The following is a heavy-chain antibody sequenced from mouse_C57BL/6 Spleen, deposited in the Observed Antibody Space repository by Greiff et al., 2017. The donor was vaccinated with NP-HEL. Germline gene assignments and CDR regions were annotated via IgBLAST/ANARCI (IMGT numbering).Heavy chain of an antibody. D-gene: IGHD1-1*01. J-gene: IGHJ4*01. Sequence: QVQLQQSGAELVRPGTSVKVSCKASGYAFTNYLIEWVKQRPGQGLEWIGVINPGSGGTYYNEKFKGKATLTADKSSSTAYMQLSSLTSEDSAVYFCARDGDYYGSSYGYYYAMDYWGQGTSVTVSS. CDR3: ARDGDYYGSSYGYYYAMDY. V-gene: IGHV1-54*01. CDR1: GYAFTNYL. CDR2: INPGSGGT.